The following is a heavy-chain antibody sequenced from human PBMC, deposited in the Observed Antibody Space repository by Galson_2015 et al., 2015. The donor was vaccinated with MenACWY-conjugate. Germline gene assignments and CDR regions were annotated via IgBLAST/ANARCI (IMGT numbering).Heavy chain of an antibody. V-gene: IGHV3-7*01. CDR3: VRGSSGWRGMYI. CDR1: GFTISSYW. D-gene: IGHD6-19*01. CDR2: IKQDGSAT. Sequence: SLRLSCAAPGFTISSYWMTWVRQAPGKGLEWVANIKQDGSATYYVDSVKGRFTISRDNAKNSLYLQVDSLRADDTAVYFCVRGSSGWRGMYIWGQGTTVTVSS. J-gene: IGHJ6*02.